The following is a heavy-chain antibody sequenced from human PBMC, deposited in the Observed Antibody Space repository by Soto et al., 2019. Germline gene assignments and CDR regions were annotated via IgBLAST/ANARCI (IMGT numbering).Heavy chain of an antibody. CDR2: IWYDGSMK. J-gene: IGHJ6*02. CDR3: ARDRSSWDRGGMDV. V-gene: IGHV3-33*01. D-gene: IGHD6-13*01. CDR1: GFTFSSYG. Sequence: GESLKISCAASGFTFSSYGIHWVRQAAGKGLEWVAVIWYDGSMKYYADSVKGRFTISRDNSKNTLYLQMNSLGVEDTAVYYCARDRSSWDRGGMDVWGQGTTVTVSS.